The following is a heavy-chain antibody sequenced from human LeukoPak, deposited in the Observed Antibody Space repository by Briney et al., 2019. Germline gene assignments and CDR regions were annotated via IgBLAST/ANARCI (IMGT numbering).Heavy chain of an antibody. CDR1: DYSISSGCY. CDR3: AREGDSSSWYYGNWFDP. V-gene: IGHV4-38-2*02. D-gene: IGHD6-13*01. J-gene: IGHJ5*02. CDR2: IYYSGST. Sequence: PSETLSLTCTVSDYSISSGCYWGRIRQPPGKGLEWIGSIYYSGSTYYNPSLKSRVTISVDTSKNQFSLKLSSVTAADTAVYYCAREGDSSSWYYGNWFDPWGQGTLVTVSS.